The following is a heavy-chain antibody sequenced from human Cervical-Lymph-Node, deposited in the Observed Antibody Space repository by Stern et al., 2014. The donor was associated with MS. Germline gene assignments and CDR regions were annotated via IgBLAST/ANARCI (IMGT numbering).Heavy chain of an antibody. Sequence: EVQLVQSGAGVKKPGESLKISCKLSGYSFTIYYIAWVRQMPGKGLEWMGVIYPYDSDTTYSPSFQGQVTISAGKSITTAFLQWSSLRASDTAMYYCGRHFQGFDYWGQGTLVTVSS. CDR1: GYSFTIYY. V-gene: IGHV5-51*01. CDR2: IYPYDSDT. CDR3: GRHFQGFDY. J-gene: IGHJ4*02.